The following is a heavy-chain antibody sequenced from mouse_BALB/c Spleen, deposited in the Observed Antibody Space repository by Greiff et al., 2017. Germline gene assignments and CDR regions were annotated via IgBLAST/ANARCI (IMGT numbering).Heavy chain of an antibody. V-gene: IGHV1-63*02. CDR3: ARSRYAFAY. CDR1: GYTFTNYW. Sequence: VQVVESGAELVRPGTSVKISCKASGYTFTNYWLGWVKQRPGHGLEWIGDIYPGGGYTNYNEKFKGKATLTADTSSSTAYMQLSSLTSEDSAVYFCARSRYAFAYWGQGTLVTVSA. J-gene: IGHJ3*01. CDR2: IYPGGGYT. D-gene: IGHD3-1*01.